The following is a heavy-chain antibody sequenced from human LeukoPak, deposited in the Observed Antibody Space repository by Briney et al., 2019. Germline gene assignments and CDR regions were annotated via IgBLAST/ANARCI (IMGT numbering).Heavy chain of an antibody. J-gene: IGHJ5*02. Sequence: ASVKVSCKASGYTFTSYYMHWVRQAPGQGLECMGWINPNSGGTNYAQKFQGRVTMTRDTSISTAYMELSRLRSDDAAVYYCARGASGVYTVTTSWFDPWGQGTLVTVSS. D-gene: IGHD4-17*01. CDR1: GYTFTSYY. CDR2: INPNSGGT. V-gene: IGHV1-2*02. CDR3: ARGASGVYTVTTSWFDP.